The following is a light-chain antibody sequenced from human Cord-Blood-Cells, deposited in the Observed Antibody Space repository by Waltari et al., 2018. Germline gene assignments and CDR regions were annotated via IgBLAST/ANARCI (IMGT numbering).Light chain of an antibody. CDR2: GKN. CDR1: SLRSHY. V-gene: IGLV3-19*01. J-gene: IGLJ3*02. CDR3: NSRDSSGNHNWV. Sequence: SSELTQDPAVSVALGQTVRITCQGDSLRSHYASWYHQKPGQGPVLFIYGKNNQPSGIPDRFSGSSSGNTASLTITGAQAEDEADYYCNSRDSSGNHNWVFGGGTKLTVL.